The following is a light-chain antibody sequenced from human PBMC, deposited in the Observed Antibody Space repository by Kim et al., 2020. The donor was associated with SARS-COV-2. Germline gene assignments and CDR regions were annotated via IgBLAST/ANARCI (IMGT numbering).Light chain of an antibody. Sequence: SPGERATLSCRASQSVGSSYLAWYQQRPGQAPRLLIYGASSRATGIPDRFSGSGSGTDFTLTISRLEPEDFAVYYCQQYGNSPLTFGGGTKVDIK. CDR1: QSVGSSY. CDR3: QQYGNSPLT. J-gene: IGKJ4*01. CDR2: GAS. V-gene: IGKV3-20*01.